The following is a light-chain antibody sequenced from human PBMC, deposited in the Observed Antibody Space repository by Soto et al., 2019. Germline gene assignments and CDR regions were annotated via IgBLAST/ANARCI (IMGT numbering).Light chain of an antibody. Sequence: EIVLTQSPGTLSLSPGERATLSCRASQSVSSSSSAWYQQKPGQAPRLLIYGASSRATGIPDRFSGSGSGKYFTLTISSLEPEGFAVYYWQQYGGSPLTFGGGTKVEIK. J-gene: IGKJ4*02. CDR1: QSVSSSS. CDR2: GAS. V-gene: IGKV3-20*01. CDR3: QQYGGSPLT.